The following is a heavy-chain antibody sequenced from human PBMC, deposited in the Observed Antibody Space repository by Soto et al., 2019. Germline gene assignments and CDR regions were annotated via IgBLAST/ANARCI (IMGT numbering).Heavy chain of an antibody. CDR2: IYDNDNK. V-gene: IGHV2-5*01. J-gene: IGHJ4*02. CDR3: AHSDGGYEIIYFDF. CDR1: GLSFTTAGVA. Sequence: QITLQESGPTLVKPTQTLTLTCPSSGLSFTTAGVAVGWIRQTPGRALEWLTLIYDNDNKRVSPSLKTRLTSTGATSKDQVVLSLTNVDPGDTATYFCAHSDGGYEIIYFDFWGQGIPVTVSS. D-gene: IGHD5-12*01.